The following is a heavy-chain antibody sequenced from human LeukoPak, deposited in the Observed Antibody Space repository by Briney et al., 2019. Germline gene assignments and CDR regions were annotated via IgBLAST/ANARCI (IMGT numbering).Heavy chain of an antibody. V-gene: IGHV4-4*07. Sequence: PSETLSLTCTVSGGSISSYYWSWLRQPAGKGLEWIGLIYTSGSTNYNLSLKSRVTMSVDTSKHQLSLNLSSVTAADTAVHYCASTKWYSGSYLIDYWGQGTLVTVSS. D-gene: IGHD1-26*01. CDR2: IYTSGST. CDR3: ASTKWYSGSYLIDY. J-gene: IGHJ4*02. CDR1: GGSISSYY.